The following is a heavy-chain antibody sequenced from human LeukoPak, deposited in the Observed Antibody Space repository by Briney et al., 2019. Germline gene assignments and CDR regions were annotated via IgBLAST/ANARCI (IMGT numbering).Heavy chain of an antibody. V-gene: IGHV3-30*18. CDR3: AKFPLGYSYGAYFDY. CDR2: ISYDGSNK. Sequence: PGGSLRLSCAASGFTFSSYGMHWVRQAPGKGLKWVAVISYDGSNKYYADSVKGRFTISRDNSKNTLYLQMNSLRAEDTAVYYCAKFPLGYSYGAYFDYWGQGTLVTVSS. CDR1: GFTFSSYG. D-gene: IGHD5-18*01. J-gene: IGHJ4*02.